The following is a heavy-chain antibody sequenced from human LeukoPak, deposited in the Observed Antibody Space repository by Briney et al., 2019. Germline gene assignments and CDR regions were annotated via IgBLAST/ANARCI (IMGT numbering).Heavy chain of an antibody. D-gene: IGHD2-2*01. V-gene: IGHV1-2*02. CDR2: INPNSGGT. J-gene: IGHJ6*03. CDR3: ATSWEYCSSTRWYYFYYMDV. CDR1: GYTLSDYY. Sequence: GASVKVTCKASGYTLSDYYMHWVRQAPGQGLEWMGWINPNSGGTNYAQKFQGRVTMTRDTSISTAYMELSRLRSDDTAVYYCATSWEYCSSTRWYYFYYMDVWGKGTTVTVSS.